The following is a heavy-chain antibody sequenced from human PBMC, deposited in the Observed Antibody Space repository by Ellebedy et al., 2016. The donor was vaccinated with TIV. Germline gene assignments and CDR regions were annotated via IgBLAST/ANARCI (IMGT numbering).Heavy chain of an antibody. CDR1: GFTFSSYA. CDR3: AREQSEGYYGSGSYVGY. CDR2: ISYDGSNK. V-gene: IGHV3-30-3*01. J-gene: IGHJ4*02. Sequence: PGGSLRLSCAASGFTFSSYAMHWVRQAPGKGLEWVAVISYDGSNKYYADSVKGRFTISRDNSKNTLYLQMNSLRAEDKAVYYCAREQSEGYYGSGSYVGYWGQGTLVTVSS. D-gene: IGHD3-10*01.